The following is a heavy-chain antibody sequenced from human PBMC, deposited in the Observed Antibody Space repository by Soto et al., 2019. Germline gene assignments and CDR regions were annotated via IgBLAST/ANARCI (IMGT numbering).Heavy chain of an antibody. CDR3: ARDQGYSGYDCMDV. V-gene: IGHV3-7*01. CDR1: GFIFSSYW. Sequence: PGGSLRLSCAASGFIFSSYWMSWVRQAPGKGLEWVANIKQDGSEKYYVDSVKGRFTISRDNAKNSLYLQMNSLRAEDTAVYYCARDQGYSGYDCMDVWGKGNTVTVSS. CDR2: IKQDGSEK. D-gene: IGHD5-12*01. J-gene: IGHJ6*03.